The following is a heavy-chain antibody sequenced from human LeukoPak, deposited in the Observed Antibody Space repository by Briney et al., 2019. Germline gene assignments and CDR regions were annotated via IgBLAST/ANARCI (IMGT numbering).Heavy chain of an antibody. Sequence: GGSLRLSCAASGFTFSSYGMSWVRQAPGKGLEWVSAISGSGGSTYYADSVKGRFTISRDNSKNTLYLQMNSLRAEDTAVYYCAKDSSGWYRGGDAFDIWGQGTMVTVSS. J-gene: IGHJ3*02. CDR3: AKDSSGWYRGGDAFDI. CDR2: ISGSGGST. CDR1: GFTFSSYG. D-gene: IGHD6-19*01. V-gene: IGHV3-23*01.